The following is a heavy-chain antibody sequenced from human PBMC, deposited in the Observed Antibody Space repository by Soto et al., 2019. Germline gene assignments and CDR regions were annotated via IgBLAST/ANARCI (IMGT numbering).Heavy chain of an antibody. CDR3: ANCLKGYNWNVLGH. V-gene: IGHV3-30*18. Sequence: QVQLVESGGGVVQPGRSLRLSCTASGFTFSTYGMHWVRQAPGKGLEWVALISYDGNNRYYADSVKGRFTISRDNSKKILFLQMNSLRAEDTAVYYCANCLKGYNWNVLGHWGQGTLVTVSS. CDR2: ISYDGNNR. D-gene: IGHD1-20*01. CDR1: GFTFSTYG. J-gene: IGHJ4*02.